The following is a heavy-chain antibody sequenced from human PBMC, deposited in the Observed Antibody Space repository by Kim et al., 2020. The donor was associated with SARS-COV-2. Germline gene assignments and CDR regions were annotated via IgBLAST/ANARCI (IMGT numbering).Heavy chain of an antibody. CDR3: AKIAVTGTGGPFDY. J-gene: IGHJ4*02. V-gene: IGHV3-30-3*01. CDR1: GFTFRNYR. D-gene: IGHD6-19*01. Sequence: GGSLRLSCAASGFTFRNYRIHWVRQAPGKGLEGVAAISEDGSETYYPDSVRGRFTISRDNSKNTLELQMNDLRVEDTAMYHCAKIAVTGTGGPFDYWGQGTRVIVSS. CDR2: ISEDGSET.